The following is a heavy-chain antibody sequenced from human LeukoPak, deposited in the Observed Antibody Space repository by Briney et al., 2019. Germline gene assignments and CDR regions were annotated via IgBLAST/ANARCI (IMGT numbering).Heavy chain of an antibody. CDR2: INHSGST. CDR3: ARGRYPHS. J-gene: IGHJ4*02. CDR1: GGSFSGYY. Sequence: PSETLSLTCAVYGGSFSGYYWSWIRQPPGKGLEWIGEINHSGSTNYNPSLKSRVTISVDTSKNQFPLKLSSVTAADTAVYYCARGRYPHSWGQGTLVTVSS. D-gene: IGHD1-26*01. V-gene: IGHV4-34*01.